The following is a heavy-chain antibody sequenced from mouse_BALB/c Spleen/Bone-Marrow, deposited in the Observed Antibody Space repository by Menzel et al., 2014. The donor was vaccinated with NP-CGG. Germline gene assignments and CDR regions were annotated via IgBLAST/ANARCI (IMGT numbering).Heavy chain of an antibody. Sequence: EQQQQSGAAPVWPGTSVKVSCKASGFAFINYLIEWVKQRPVQGLEWIGVVNPGRCSANYNAKFKGKATLTTGKSSSTAYMQPSGLTSDDSAVYFWAREWTARAVDYWGQGTTLTVSS. D-gene: IGHD3-2*01. CDR3: AREWTARAVDY. V-gene: IGHV1-54*01. J-gene: IGHJ2*01. CDR2: VNPGRCSA. CDR1: GFAFINYL.